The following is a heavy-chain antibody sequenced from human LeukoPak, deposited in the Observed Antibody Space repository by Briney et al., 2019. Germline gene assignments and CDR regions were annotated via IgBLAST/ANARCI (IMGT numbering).Heavy chain of an antibody. CDR1: GYTFTSYD. Sequence: ASVKVSCKASGYTFTSYDINWVRQATGQGGEGMGWMNPNSGNTGYAQKFQGRVTMTRNTYISTAYMELSSLRSEDTAVYYCARFSYYYGMDVWGQGTTVTVSS. V-gene: IGHV1-8*01. CDR2: MNPNSGNT. CDR3: ARFSYYYGMDV. J-gene: IGHJ6*02.